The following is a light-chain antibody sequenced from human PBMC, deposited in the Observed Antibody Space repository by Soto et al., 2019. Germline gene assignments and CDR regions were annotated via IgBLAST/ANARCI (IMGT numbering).Light chain of an antibody. V-gene: IGLV2-11*01. J-gene: IGLJ3*02. CDR2: DVS. CDR1: SSDVGGYNY. Sequence: QSALTQPRSVSGSPGQSVTISCTGTSSDVGGYNYVSWYQQHPGKAPKLMIYDVSKRPSGVPDRFSGSKSGNTASLTISGLQAEDEAEYYCCSYAGSYTRVFGGGTQLTVL. CDR3: CSYAGSYTRV.